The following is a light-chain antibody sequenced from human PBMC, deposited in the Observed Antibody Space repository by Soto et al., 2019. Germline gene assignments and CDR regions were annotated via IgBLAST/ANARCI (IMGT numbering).Light chain of an antibody. CDR3: QQDGSSPWT. CDR2: GAS. Sequence: ETVLTQSPGTLSLSPGERATLSCRASQTIRSNYLAWYRQTPGQAPRLLIYGASNRATGIADRFSGSGSGTDFTLIISRLEPEDFALYYCQQDGSSPWTFGQGTQVEIK. V-gene: IGKV3-20*01. CDR1: QTIRSNY. J-gene: IGKJ1*01.